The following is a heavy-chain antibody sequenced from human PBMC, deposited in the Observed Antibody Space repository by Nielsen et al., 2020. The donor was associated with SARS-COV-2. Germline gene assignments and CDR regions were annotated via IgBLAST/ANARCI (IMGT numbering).Heavy chain of an antibody. D-gene: IGHD5-18*01. J-gene: IGHJ3*02. Sequence: SETLSLTCTVSGGSISSGDYYWSWIRQPPGKGLEWIGYIYYSGSTYYNPSLKSRVTISVDTSKNQFSLKLSSVTAADTAVYYCARQAMGPRRRAFDIWGQGTMVTVSS. V-gene: IGHV4-30-4*01. CDR2: IYYSGST. CDR1: GGSISSGDYY. CDR3: ARQAMGPRRRAFDI.